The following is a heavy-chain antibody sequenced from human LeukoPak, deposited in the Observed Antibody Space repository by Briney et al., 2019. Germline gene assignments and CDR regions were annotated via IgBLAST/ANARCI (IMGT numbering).Heavy chain of an antibody. D-gene: IGHD6-13*01. CDR1: GGSISSHY. V-gene: IGHV4-59*11. CDR3: ARSLQQLALDY. CDR2: IYYSGST. Sequence: PSETLSLTCTVTGGSISSHYWSWIRQPPGKGLEWIGYIYYSGSTNYNPSLKSLVTISVDTSKNQFSLKLSSVTAADTAVYYCARSLQQLALDYWGQGTLVTVSS. J-gene: IGHJ4*02.